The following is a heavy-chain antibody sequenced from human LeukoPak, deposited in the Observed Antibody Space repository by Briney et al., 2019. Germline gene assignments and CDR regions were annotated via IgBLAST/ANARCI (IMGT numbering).Heavy chain of an antibody. D-gene: IGHD1-26*01. CDR3: AKRRAHSGTYRWSDFDY. J-gene: IGHJ4*02. CDR1: GFTFSSYG. CDR2: IRYDGSNE. V-gene: IGHV3-30*02. Sequence: GGSLRLSCAASGFTFSSYGMHWVRQAPGKGLEGVAFIRYDGSNEYYADSVKGRFTISRDNSKNTLYLQMNSLRAEDTAVYYCAKRRAHSGTYRWSDFDYWGQGTLVTVSS.